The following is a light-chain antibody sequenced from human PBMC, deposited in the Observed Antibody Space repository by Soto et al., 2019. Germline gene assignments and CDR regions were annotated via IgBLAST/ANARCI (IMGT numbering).Light chain of an antibody. CDR1: QSVSSN. Sequence: EIVMTQSPATLSVSPGERATLSCRASQSVSSNLAWYQQKPGQAPRLLIYGASTRATGIPARFSGSGSGTEFNLPISSLQSEDFAVYYCQQYKNGPMYTFGQGIKLEIK. J-gene: IGKJ2*01. CDR2: GAS. V-gene: IGKV3-15*01. CDR3: QQYKNGPMYT.